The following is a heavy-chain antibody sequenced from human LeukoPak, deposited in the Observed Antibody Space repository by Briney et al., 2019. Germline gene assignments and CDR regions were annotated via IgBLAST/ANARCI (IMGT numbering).Heavy chain of an antibody. D-gene: IGHD4-17*01. CDR1: GFTFSSYD. CDR3: AKDKATVTWFDY. J-gene: IGHJ4*02. CDR2: ISGGGGST. V-gene: IGHV3-23*01. Sequence: PGGSLTLSCAASGFTFSSYDMSWVRQAPGKGLEWVSAISGGGGSTYYADSVKGRFTISRDNSKNTLYLQMNSLRAEDTAVYYCAKDKATVTWFDYWGQGTLVTVSS.